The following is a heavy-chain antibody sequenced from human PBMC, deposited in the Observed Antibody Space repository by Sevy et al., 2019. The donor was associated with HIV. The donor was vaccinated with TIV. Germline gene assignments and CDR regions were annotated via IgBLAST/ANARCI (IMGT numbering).Heavy chain of an antibody. CDR2: VIPNSGQT. V-gene: IGHV1-8*01. Sequence: ASVKVSCKASGDTFTHYEINWVRQASGQGLEWMGWVIPNSGQTAYAQKFQGRVTMTTSTSTGTAYMELGGLRSEDTAISCCAALVSCGRACYYLRYWGQGTLVTVSS. CDR3: AALVSCGRACYYLRY. D-gene: IGHD2-21*02. J-gene: IGHJ4*02. CDR1: GDTFTHYE.